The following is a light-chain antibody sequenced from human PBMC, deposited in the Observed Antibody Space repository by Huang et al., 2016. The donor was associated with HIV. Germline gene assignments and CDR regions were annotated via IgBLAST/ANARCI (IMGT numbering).Light chain of an antibody. CDR2: DAS. CDR1: QSVSNY. J-gene: IGKJ5*01. Sequence: EIVLTRSPATLSLSPGERATLSCRASQSVSNYLAWYQQKPGQAPRLLIYDASDRATGSPARFSGSGSGTDFTLTISSLEPEDFAIYYCQQRSDWPTFGQGTRLEIK. V-gene: IGKV3-11*01. CDR3: QQRSDWPT.